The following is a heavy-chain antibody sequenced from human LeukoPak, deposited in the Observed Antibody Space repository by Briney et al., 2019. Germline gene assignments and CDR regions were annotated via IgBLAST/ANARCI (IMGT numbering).Heavy chain of an antibody. CDR3: AKIGPNGDDY. CDR2: ISYDGSNK. Sequence: PGRSLRLSCAASGFTFSSYGMHWVRQAPGKGLEWVAVISYDGSNKYYADSVKGRFTISRDNSKNTLYLQMNSLRAEDTAVCYCAKIGPNGDDYWGQGTLVTVSS. D-gene: IGHD4-17*01. V-gene: IGHV3-30*18. J-gene: IGHJ4*02. CDR1: GFTFSSYG.